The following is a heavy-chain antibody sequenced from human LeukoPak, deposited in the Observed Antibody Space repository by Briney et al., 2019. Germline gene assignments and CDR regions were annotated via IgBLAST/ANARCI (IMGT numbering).Heavy chain of an antibody. CDR2: IIPIFGTA. D-gene: IGHD2-2*01. Sequence: ALVKVSCKASGGTFSSYAISWVRQAPGQGLEWMGGIIPIFGTANYAQKFQGRVTITADESTSTAYMELSSLRSEDTAVYYCARVPPYCSSTSCPLDPWGQGTLVTVSS. J-gene: IGHJ5*02. V-gene: IGHV1-69*13. CDR3: ARVPPYCSSTSCPLDP. CDR1: GGTFSSYA.